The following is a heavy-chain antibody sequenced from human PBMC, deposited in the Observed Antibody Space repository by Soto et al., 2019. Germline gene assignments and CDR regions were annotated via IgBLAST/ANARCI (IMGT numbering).Heavy chain of an antibody. CDR2: MNPKSGNT. V-gene: IGHV1-8*01. CDR1: GYIFTSYD. D-gene: IGHD6-13*01. J-gene: IGHJ6*03. CDR3: ARAPEYSSTWDFYYYYMDV. Sequence: QVQLVQSGAEVKKPGASVKVSCKASGYIFTSYDINWVRQATGQGLEWVGWMNPKSGNTGYAQKFEGRVTMTRNTSISTAYMELSSLRSADTAVYYCARAPEYSSTWDFYYYYMDVWGNGTTVAVS.